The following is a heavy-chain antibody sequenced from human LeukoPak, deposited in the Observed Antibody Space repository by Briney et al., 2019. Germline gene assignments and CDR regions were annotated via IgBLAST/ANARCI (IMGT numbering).Heavy chain of an antibody. D-gene: IGHD2-15*01. CDR1: GGSISSYY. CDR2: IYYSGST. V-gene: IGHV4-59*01. J-gene: IGHJ3*02. CDR3: AREGIAFDI. Sequence: SETLSLTCTVSGGSISSYYWSWIRQPPGKGLEWIGYIYYSGSTNYNPPLKSRVTISVDTSKNQFSLKLSSVTAADTAVYYCAREGIAFDIWGQGTMVTVSS.